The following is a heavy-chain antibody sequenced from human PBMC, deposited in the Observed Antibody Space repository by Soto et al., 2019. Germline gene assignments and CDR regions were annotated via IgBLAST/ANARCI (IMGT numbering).Heavy chain of an antibody. CDR3: ARDQPGGALYYYYGMDV. CDR1: GGSISSGDYY. V-gene: IGHV4-61*08. J-gene: IGHJ6*02. Sequence: SETLSLTCTVSGGSISSGDYYWSWIRQPPGKGLEWIGYIYYSGSTNYNPSLESRVTISVDTSKNQFSLKLSSVTAADTAVYYCARDQPGGALYYYYGMDVWGQGTTVTVSS. CDR2: IYYSGST. D-gene: IGHD3-10*01.